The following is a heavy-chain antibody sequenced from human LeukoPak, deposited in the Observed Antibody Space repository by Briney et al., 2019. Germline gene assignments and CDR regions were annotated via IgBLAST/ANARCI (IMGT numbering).Heavy chain of an antibody. V-gene: IGHV3-48*03. CDR1: GFTFSSYE. Sequence: GGSLRLSCAASGFTFSSYEMNWVRQAPGKGLEWVSYISSSGSTIYYADSVKGRFTISRDNAKNSLYLQMNSLRAEDTAVYYCARAAIVVGHYFDYWGQGTLVTVSS. J-gene: IGHJ4*02. CDR3: ARAAIVVGHYFDY. D-gene: IGHD3-22*01. CDR2: ISSSGSTI.